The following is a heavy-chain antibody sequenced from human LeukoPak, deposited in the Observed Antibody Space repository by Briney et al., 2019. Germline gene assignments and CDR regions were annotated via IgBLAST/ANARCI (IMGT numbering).Heavy chain of an antibody. CDR2: FYSSGST. CDR3: VRDRVDSSGYYYYYGLDV. CDR1: GTSLTTYF. V-gene: IGHV4-4*07. D-gene: IGHD3-22*01. Sequence: SETLSLTCTVSGTSLTTYFWSWIRQPAGKGLEWIGRFYSSGSTSYNPSLKSRLTMSVDTSKNEFSLKLRSVTAADTAVYYCVRDRVDSSGYYYYYGLDVWGQGTTVTVSS. J-gene: IGHJ6*02.